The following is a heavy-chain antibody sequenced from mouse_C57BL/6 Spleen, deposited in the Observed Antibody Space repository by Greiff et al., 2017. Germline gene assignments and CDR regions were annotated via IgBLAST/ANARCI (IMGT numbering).Heavy chain of an antibody. CDR2: ISSGGSYT. Sequence: EVKLVESGGDLVKPGGSLKLSCAASGFTFSSYGMSWVRQTPDKRLEWVATISSGGSYTYYPDSVKGRFTISIDNAKNTRNLQMSSLKSEDTAMYYCARGDGSSYGVDYWGQGTSRTVSS. D-gene: IGHD1-1*01. CDR3: ARGDGSSYGVDY. V-gene: IGHV5-6*01. J-gene: IGHJ2*02. CDR1: GFTFSSYG.